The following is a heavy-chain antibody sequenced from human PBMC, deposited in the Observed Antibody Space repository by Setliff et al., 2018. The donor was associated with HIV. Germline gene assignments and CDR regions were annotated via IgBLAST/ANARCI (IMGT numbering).Heavy chain of an antibody. CDR1: GGTFSSYA. V-gene: IGHV1-69*06. CDR3: AKDKDAIYYGSGSFFYYYYMDV. Sequence: GASVKVSCKASGGTFSSYAISWVRQAPGQGLEWMGRIIPMFGTANYAQKFQGRVTITADKSTRTAYMELSSLRAEDTAVYYCAKDKDAIYYGSGSFFYYYYMDVWGKGTTVTVSS. J-gene: IGHJ6*03. D-gene: IGHD3-10*01. CDR2: IIPMFGTA.